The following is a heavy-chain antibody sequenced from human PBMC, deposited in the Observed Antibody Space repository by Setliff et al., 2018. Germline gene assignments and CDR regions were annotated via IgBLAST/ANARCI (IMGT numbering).Heavy chain of an antibody. CDR2: IYPGDSDT. J-gene: IGHJ4*02. D-gene: IGHD3-22*01. V-gene: IGHV5-51*01. Sequence: PGESLKISCKGSGYSFTTYWIGWVRQMPGKDLEWMGIIYPGDSDTRHSPSFQGHGTISADKSITTAYLQWSSLKASDTAMYYCARSAWGSSGYYPYYFDYWGQGTLVTVSS. CDR3: ARSAWGSSGYYPYYFDY. CDR1: GYSFTTYW.